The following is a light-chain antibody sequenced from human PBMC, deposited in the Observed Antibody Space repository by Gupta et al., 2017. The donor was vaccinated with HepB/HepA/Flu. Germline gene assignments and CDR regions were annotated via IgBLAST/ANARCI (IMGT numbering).Light chain of an antibody. CDR3: AARYDSLCNVI. CDR2: RDM. J-gene: IGLJ2*01. CDR1: GSNLGSHF. V-gene: IGLV1-47*01. Sequence: SVLTQATSASGTPAQRVPFACCGSGSNLGSHFVGWCQQLPGPAPKLLIYRDMRRASGVPDRFTGSKSGTSASLAISGLRSEDEADYFCAARYDSLCNVIIGGGTRLTVL.